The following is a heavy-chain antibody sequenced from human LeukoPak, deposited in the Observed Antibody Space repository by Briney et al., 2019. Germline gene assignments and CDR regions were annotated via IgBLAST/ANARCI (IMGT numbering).Heavy chain of an antibody. Sequence: GGSLRLSCAASGFTFSDFPMIWVRQAPGKGLEWVSTIFPSSVEIHYADSVKGRFTISRDNSRSTLSLQMSSLRVEDTALYYCTKDLRYYYADNHSEMDEHDYWGQGTLVTVSS. CDR2: IFPSSVEI. J-gene: IGHJ4*02. CDR1: GFTFSDFP. CDR3: TKDLRYYYADNHSEMDEHDY. D-gene: IGHD4-23*01. V-gene: IGHV3-23*01.